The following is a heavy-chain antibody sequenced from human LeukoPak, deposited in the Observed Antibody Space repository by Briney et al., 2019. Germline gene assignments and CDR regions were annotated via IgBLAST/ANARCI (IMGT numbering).Heavy chain of an antibody. V-gene: IGHV3-23*01. CDR3: AKADGSYKTLIDY. J-gene: IGHJ4*02. CDR2: ISGSGSST. CDR1: GFTFSMCA. D-gene: IGHD3-10*01. Sequence: GGSLRLSCAASGFTFSMCAMNWVRQAPGKGLEWVSGISGSGSSTYYADSVKGRFTISRDSSKNTVYLQMNSLRAEDTAIYYGAKADGSYKTLIDYWGQGTLVTVSS.